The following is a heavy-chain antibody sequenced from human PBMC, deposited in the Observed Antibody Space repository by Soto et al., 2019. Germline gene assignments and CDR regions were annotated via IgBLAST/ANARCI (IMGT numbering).Heavy chain of an antibody. D-gene: IGHD3-3*01. Sequence: LQLQESGPGLVKPSETLSLTCTVSGGSIISSSYYWGWIRQPPGKGLEWIGSIYYSGSTYYNPSLKSRVTISVDTSKDKFSLKLSSVTAEEPAVYYCERKQGVDGKGGYYYYYYYRDVCGKGTKVTV. V-gene: IGHV4-39*01. CDR2: IYYSGST. CDR3: ERKQGVDGKGGYYYYYYYRDV. CDR1: GGSIISSSYY. J-gene: IGHJ6*03.